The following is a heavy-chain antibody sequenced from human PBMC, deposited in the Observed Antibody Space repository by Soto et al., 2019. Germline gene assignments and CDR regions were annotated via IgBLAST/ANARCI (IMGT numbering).Heavy chain of an antibody. V-gene: IGHV4-31*03. J-gene: IGHJ5*02. CDR1: GGSISSGGYY. D-gene: IGHD3-10*01. Sequence: SETLSLTCTVSGGSISSGGYYWSWIRQHPGKGLEWIGYIYYSGSTYYNPSLKSRVTISVDTSKNQFSLKLSSVTAADTAVYYCARDIAAKGSGSSRVDWFDPWGQGTLVTVS. CDR3: ARDIAAKGSGSSRVDWFDP. CDR2: IYYSGST.